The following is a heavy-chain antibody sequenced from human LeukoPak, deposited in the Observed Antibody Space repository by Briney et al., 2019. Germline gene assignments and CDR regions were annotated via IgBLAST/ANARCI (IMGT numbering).Heavy chain of an antibody. CDR3: ARGGQVTFDN. V-gene: IGHV3-7*01. CDR1: GFTFSNYW. CDR2: IKQDGSEK. D-gene: IGHD4-11*01. J-gene: IGHJ4*02. Sequence: PGGSLRLSCAASGFTFSNYWMSWVHQAPGKGLEWVANIKQDGSEKYYVDSVKGRFTISRDNAKNSLYLQMNSLRAEDTAVYYWARGGQVTFDNWGQGTLVTVSS.